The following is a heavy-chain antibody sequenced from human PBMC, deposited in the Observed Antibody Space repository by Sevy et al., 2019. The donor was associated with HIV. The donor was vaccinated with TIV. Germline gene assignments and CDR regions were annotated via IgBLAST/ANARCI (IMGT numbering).Heavy chain of an antibody. D-gene: IGHD2-8*01. CDR2: FSFGCGRI. Sequence: GGSLRLSCEASGFTFSKYSMSWVRQAPGKGLEWVSIFSFGCGRINYADSVKGRLTISRDDSKNTLYLQMNSLRAEDTAVYYCAREGCTKPHDYWGQGTLVTVSS. J-gene: IGHJ4*02. V-gene: IGHV3-23*03. CDR1: GFTFSKYS. CDR3: AREGCTKPHDY.